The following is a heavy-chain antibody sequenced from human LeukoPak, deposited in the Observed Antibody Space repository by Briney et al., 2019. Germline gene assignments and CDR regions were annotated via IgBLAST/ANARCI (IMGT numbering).Heavy chain of an antibody. CDR1: GYTFTSYY. CDR3: ARGEYYYGSPYAFDI. CDR2: INPSGGST. V-gene: IGHV1-46*01. J-gene: IGHJ3*02. D-gene: IGHD3-10*01. Sequence: GSVKVSCRSSGYTFTSYYMHWVRQAPGQGLEWMGIINPSGGSTSYAQKFQGRVTMTRDMSTSTVYMELSSLRSEDTAVYYCARGEYYYGSPYAFDIWGQGTMVTVSS.